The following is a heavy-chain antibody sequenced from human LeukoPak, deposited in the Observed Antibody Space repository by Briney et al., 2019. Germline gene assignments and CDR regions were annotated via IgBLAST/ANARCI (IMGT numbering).Heavy chain of an antibody. J-gene: IGHJ3*02. CDR2: IYYSGST. D-gene: IGHD3-3*01. V-gene: IGHV4-59*01. CDR3: ARGLGGFWSGFDAFDI. CDR1: GGSISSYY. Sequence: SETLSLTCTVSGGSISSYYWSWIRQPPGKGLEWIGYIYYSGSTNYNPSLKSRVTISVDTSKNQFSLKLSSVTAADTAVYYCARGLGGFWSGFDAFDIWGQGTMVTVSS.